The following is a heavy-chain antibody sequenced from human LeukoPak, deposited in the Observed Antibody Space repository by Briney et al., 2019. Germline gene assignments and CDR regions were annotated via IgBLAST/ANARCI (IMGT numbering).Heavy chain of an antibody. Sequence: GASVKVSCKASGYTFTGYYMHWVRQAPGQGLEWMGWINPNSGGTNYAQKFQGRVTMTRDTSISTAYVELSRLRSDDTAVYYCASGTRGYSYGWVRAFDIWGQGTMVTVSS. CDR3: ASGTRGYSYGWVRAFDI. V-gene: IGHV1-2*02. CDR1: GYTFTGYY. J-gene: IGHJ3*02. CDR2: INPNSGGT. D-gene: IGHD5-18*01.